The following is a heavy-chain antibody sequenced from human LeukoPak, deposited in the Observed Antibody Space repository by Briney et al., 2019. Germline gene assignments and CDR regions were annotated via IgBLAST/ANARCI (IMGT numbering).Heavy chain of an antibody. CDR1: GFTFSSYG. J-gene: IGHJ5*02. D-gene: IGHD6-19*01. V-gene: IGHV3-30*18. Sequence: GGSLRLSCAASGFTFSSYGMHWVRQAPGKGLEWVAVISYDGSNKYYADSVKGRFTISRDNSKNTLYLQMNSLRAEDTAVYYCAKDSSGWYGEDNWFDPWGQGTLVTVSS. CDR3: AKDSSGWYGEDNWFDP. CDR2: ISYDGSNK.